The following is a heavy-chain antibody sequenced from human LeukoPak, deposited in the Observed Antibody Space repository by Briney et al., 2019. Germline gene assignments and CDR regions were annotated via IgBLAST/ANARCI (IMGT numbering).Heavy chain of an antibody. Sequence: ASVKVSCKASGYTFTSYDINWVRQATGQGLEWMGWMNPNSGNTGYAQKFQGRVTITRNTSISTAYMELSSLRSEDTAVYYCARGVTYYDFSSGYSQTYYYYMDVWGKGTTVTVSS. V-gene: IGHV1-8*03. J-gene: IGHJ6*03. CDR3: ARGVTYYDFSSGYSQTYYYYMDV. CDR2: MNPNSGNT. CDR1: GYTFTSYD. D-gene: IGHD3-3*01.